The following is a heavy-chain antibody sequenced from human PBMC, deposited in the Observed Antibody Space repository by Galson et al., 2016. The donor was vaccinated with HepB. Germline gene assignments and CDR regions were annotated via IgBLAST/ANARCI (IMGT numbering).Heavy chain of an antibody. Sequence: SLRLSCAASKFTFDDSPMHWVRQVPGKGLEWVSLISGDGGSTFYAASVRGRFTISRDNSKNSLYLEMNSLTSEDTALYYCARSTGWTIDHWGQGTLVTVSS. V-gene: IGHV3-43*02. J-gene: IGHJ4*02. CDR1: KFTFDDSP. D-gene: IGHD1-1*01. CDR2: ISGDGGST. CDR3: ARSTGWTIDH.